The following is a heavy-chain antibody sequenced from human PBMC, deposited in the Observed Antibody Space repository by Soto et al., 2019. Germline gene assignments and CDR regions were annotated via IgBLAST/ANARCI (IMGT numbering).Heavy chain of an antibody. CDR2: IYSGGST. CDR3: ARSGYCSSTSCYPDAFDI. J-gene: IGHJ3*02. CDR1: GFTVSSNY. D-gene: IGHD2-2*01. V-gene: IGHV3-53*01. Sequence: HPGGSLRLSCAASGFTVSSNYMSWVRQAPGKGLEWVSVIYSGGSTYYADSVKGRFTISRDNSKNTLYLQMNSLRAEDTAVYYCARSGYCSSTSCYPDAFDIWGQGAMVTVSS.